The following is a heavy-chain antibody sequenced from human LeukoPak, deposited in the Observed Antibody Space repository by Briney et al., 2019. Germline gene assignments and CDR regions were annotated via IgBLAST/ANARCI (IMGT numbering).Heavy chain of an antibody. CDR2: IKTDGSEK. Sequence: GGSLRLSCEASGFTFSSYWMSWVRQAPGKGLEWVANIKTDGSEKYYVDSVKGRFTISRDNAKNSLYLQMNSLRAEDTAVYYCARERCSSSWYPSGDYYYYYGMDVWGQGTTVTVSS. V-gene: IGHV3-7*03. D-gene: IGHD6-13*01. CDR3: ARERCSSSWYPSGDYYYYYGMDV. CDR1: GFTFSSYW. J-gene: IGHJ6*02.